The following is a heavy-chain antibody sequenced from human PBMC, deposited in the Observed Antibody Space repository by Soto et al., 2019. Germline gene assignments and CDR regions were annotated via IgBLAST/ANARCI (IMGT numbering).Heavy chain of an antibody. J-gene: IGHJ3*01. CDR1: GYTFTKHY. CDR2: INPGNASP. V-gene: IGHV1-46*01. Sequence: QVQLAQSGAEVKKPGASVKVSCQASGYTFTKHYMHWVRQAPGQGLEWMGVINPGNASPRYAQKFQGRVTVTSDTSTSTVCMELTSLASGDTAVYYCARGSSSGSGGTGVLNVWGQWTMVTVSS. D-gene: IGHD3-10*01. CDR3: ARGSSSGSGGTGVLNV.